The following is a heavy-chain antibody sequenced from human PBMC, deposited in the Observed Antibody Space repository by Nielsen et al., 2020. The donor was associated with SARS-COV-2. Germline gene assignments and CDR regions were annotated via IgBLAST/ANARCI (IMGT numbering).Heavy chain of an antibody. CDR3: VRVRDDGYYYDTGPFDY. V-gene: IGHV3-21*01. CDR2: ISSSSSYI. D-gene: IGHD3-22*01. J-gene: IGHJ4*02. CDR1: GFTFSSYS. Sequence: GESLKISCAASGFTFSSYSMNWVRQAPGKGLEWVSSISSSSSYIYYADSAKGRFTISRDNAENTLYLQMNSLRADDTAVYYCVRVRDDGYYYDTGPFDYWGQGTLVTVSS.